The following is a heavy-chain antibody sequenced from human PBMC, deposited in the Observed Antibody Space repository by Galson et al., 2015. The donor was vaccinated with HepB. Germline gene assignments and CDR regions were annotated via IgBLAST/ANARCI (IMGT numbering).Heavy chain of an antibody. D-gene: IGHD5-12*01. CDR2: IYPGDSDT. CDR3: ARGARGGKWLRNWFDP. Sequence: QSGAEVKKPGGSLKISCKGSGYSFTSYWIGWVRQMPGKGLEWMGIIYPGDSDTRYSPSFQGQVTISADKSISTAYLQWSSLKASDTAMYYCARGARGGKWLRNWFDPWGQGTLVTVSS. J-gene: IGHJ5*02. CDR1: GYSFTSYW. V-gene: IGHV5-51*01.